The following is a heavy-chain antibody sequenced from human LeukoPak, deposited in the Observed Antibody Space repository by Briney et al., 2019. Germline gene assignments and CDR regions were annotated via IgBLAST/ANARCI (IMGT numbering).Heavy chain of an antibody. V-gene: IGHV3-53*01. CDR1: GFTVSSNY. CDR3: ARAVRGTDYYDSSGLGWYYFDS. CDR2: IYSGGST. J-gene: IGHJ4*02. D-gene: IGHD3-22*01. Sequence: GGSLRLSCAASGFTVSSNYMSWVRQAPGKGLEWVSVIYSGGSTYYADSVKGRFTISRDNSKNTLYLQMNSLRAEDTAVYYCARAVRGTDYYDSSGLGWYYFDSWGQGTLVTVSS.